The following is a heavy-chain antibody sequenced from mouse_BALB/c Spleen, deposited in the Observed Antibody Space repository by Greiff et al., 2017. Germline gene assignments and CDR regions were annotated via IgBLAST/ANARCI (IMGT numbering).Heavy chain of an antibody. CDR3: TRMGGNDYWYFDV. J-gene: IGHJ1*01. D-gene: IGHD1-1*02. CDR2: INPSNGGT. CDR1: GYTFTSYY. V-gene: IGHV1S81*02. Sequence: VQLQQSGAELVKPGASVKLSCKASGYTFTSYYMYWVKQRPGQGLEWIGEINPSNGGTNFNEKFKSKATLTVDKSSSTAYMQLSSLTSEDSAVYYCTRMGGNDYWYFDVWGAGTTVTVSS.